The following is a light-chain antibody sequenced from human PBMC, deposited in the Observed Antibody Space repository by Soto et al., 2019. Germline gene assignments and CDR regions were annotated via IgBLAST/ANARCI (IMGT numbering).Light chain of an antibody. J-gene: IGLJ2*01. V-gene: IGLV2-14*01. CDR3: SSYASSRVL. CDR1: ISDVGGYNY. CDR2: EVS. Sequence: QSALTQPASVSGSPGQSITISCTGTISDVGGYNYVSWYQQHPGKAPKLIISEVSNRPSGVSNRFSGSKSGNTASLTISGLQAEDEADYYCSSYASSRVLFGGGTQLTVL.